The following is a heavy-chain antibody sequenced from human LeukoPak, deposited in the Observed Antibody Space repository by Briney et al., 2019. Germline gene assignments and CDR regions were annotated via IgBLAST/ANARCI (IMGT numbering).Heavy chain of an antibody. D-gene: IGHD3-22*01. CDR2: IKSKPDGGTT. J-gene: IGHJ4*02. Sequence: GGSLRLSCAASGFTFNNAWMNWVRQAPGKGLEWVGRIKSKPDGGTTDYAAPVKGRFIISRDDSKNILFLQMNSLTTEDTALYYCTTYYYDSSGHPYLDYWGQGTLVTVSS. CDR3: TTYYYDSSGHPYLDY. V-gene: IGHV3-15*07. CDR1: GFTFNNAW.